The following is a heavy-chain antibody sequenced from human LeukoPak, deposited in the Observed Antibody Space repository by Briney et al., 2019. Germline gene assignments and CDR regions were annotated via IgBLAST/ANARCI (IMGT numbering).Heavy chain of an antibody. V-gene: IGHV3-21*01. J-gene: IGHJ4*02. CDR2: ISSSSSYI. Sequence: GGSLRLSCAASGFTFSSYSMNWVRQAPGKGLEWVSSISSSSSYIYYADSVKGRFTISRDNAKNSLYLQMNSLRAEDTAVYYCARAPEWELRVGYFDYWGQGTLVTVSS. D-gene: IGHD1-26*01. CDR3: ARAPEWELRVGYFDY. CDR1: GFTFSSYS.